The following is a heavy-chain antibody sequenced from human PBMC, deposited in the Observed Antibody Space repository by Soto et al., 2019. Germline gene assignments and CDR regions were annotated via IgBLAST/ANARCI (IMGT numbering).Heavy chain of an antibody. D-gene: IGHD3-3*01. J-gene: IGHJ6*02. CDR2: INHSGST. Sequence: SETLSLTCAVYGGSFSGYYWSWIRQPPGKGLEWIGEINHSGSTNYNPSLKSRATISVDTSKNQFSLKLSSVTAADTAVYYCARARGSDFWSGYYSYYYYYGMDVWGQGTTVTVSS. CDR3: ARARGSDFWSGYYSYYYYYGMDV. V-gene: IGHV4-34*01. CDR1: GGSFSGYY.